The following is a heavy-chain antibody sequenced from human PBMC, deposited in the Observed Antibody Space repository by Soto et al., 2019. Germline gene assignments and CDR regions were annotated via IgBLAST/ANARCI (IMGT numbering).Heavy chain of an antibody. D-gene: IGHD2-2*01. CDR2: ISAYNGNT. CDR3: ARDRLVGIVVVPAASPDGYYYYCMDV. CDR1: GYTFTSYG. V-gene: IGHV1-18*01. J-gene: IGHJ6*02. Sequence: QVQLVQSGAEVKKPGASVKVSCKASGYTFTSYGISWVRQAPGQGLEWMGGISAYNGNTNYAQKLQGRVTMPTDTSTSTAYMELRSLRADDTAVYYCARDRLVGIVVVPAASPDGYYYYCMDVWGHGNTVTVSS.